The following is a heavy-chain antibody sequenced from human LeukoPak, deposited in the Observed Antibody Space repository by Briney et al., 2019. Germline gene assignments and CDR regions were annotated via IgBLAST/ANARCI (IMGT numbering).Heavy chain of an antibody. CDR1: GGPYSRYY. V-gene: IGHV4-34*01. D-gene: IGHD2-15*01. CDR2: INHDGGT. J-gene: IGHJ6*03. CDR3: ASTGPGRRYYYYYYMDV. Sequence: SETLSLTCAVYGGPYSRYYWICIREPPGKGVEWIGEINHDGGTNYNPSLKNRVTISVDTSNNQFRLKQSSLPAADTAVYYCASTGPGRRYYYYYYMDVWGKGTTVTVSS.